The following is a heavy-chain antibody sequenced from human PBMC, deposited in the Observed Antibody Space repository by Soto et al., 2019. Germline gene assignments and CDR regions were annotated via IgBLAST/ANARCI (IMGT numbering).Heavy chain of an antibody. CDR3: AKVNVVVVAATFEYEYYFDY. J-gene: IGHJ4*02. CDR2: ISNTGST. V-gene: IGHV3-53*01. Sequence: PGGSLRLSCVASGFTVSNNYMSWVRQAPGRGLVWVSAISNTGSTYYAGSVKGRSTISRDSSTNTLYLEVNSLRADDTAVYYCAKVNVVVVAATFEYEYYFDYWGQGTLVTVSS. CDR1: GFTVSNNY. D-gene: IGHD2-15*01.